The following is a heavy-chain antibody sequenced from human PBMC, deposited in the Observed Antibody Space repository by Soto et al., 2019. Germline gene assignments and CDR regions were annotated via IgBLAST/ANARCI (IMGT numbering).Heavy chain of an antibody. CDR1: GCSISSYY. D-gene: IGHD6-19*01. CDR3: ARQVGGWAPWYFDY. J-gene: IGHJ4*02. Sequence: PSETLSLTCTVSGCSISSYYWSWIRQPPGKGLEWIGYIYYSGSTNYNPSLKSRVTISVDTSKNQFSLKLSSVTAADTAVYYCARQVGGWAPWYFDYWGQGTLVTVSS. CDR2: IYYSGST. V-gene: IGHV4-59*08.